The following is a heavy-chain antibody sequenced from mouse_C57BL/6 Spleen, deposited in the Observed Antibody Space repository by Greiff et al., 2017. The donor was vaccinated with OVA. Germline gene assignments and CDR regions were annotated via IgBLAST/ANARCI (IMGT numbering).Heavy chain of an antibody. V-gene: IGHV1-54*01. CDR1: GYAFTNYL. Sequence: VQLQQSGAELVRPGPSVKVSCKASGYAFTNYLIEWVKQRPGQGLEWIGVINPGSGGTNYNEKFKGKATLTADKSSSTAYMQLSSLTSEDSAVYFCARDLDYWGQGTTLTVSS. J-gene: IGHJ2*01. CDR3: ARDLDY. CDR2: INPGSGGT.